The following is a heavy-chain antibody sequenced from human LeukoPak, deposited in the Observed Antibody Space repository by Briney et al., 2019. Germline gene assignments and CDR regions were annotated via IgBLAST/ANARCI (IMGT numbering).Heavy chain of an antibody. J-gene: IGHJ4*02. CDR3: AKGGRGNGEVY. Sequence: PGGSLRLSCAVSGFAFSSYWMNWVRQAPGKGLEWVANIKQDGSEKNYVDSVKGRFTISRDNAKSSLFLQMNDLRAEDTAVYYCAKGGRGNGEVYWGQGTLVTGSS. CDR2: IKQDGSEK. V-gene: IGHV3-7*01. CDR1: GFAFSSYW. D-gene: IGHD2-8*01.